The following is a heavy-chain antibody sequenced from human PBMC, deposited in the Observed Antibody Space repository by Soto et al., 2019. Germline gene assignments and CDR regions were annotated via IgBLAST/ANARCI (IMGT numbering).Heavy chain of an antibody. J-gene: IGHJ4*02. CDR2: ISGSAGST. D-gene: IGHD3-10*01. V-gene: IGHV3-23*01. Sequence: EVQLLESGGGLVQPGGSLRLSCAASGFTFSSYAMSWVRQAPGKGLEWVSAISGSAWVSAISGSAGSTYYADSVKGRFTSSRDDSKNTLYLQMNSLRAEDTAVYYCAKGWFAEFLFDYWGQGTLVTVSS. CDR3: AKGWFAEFLFDY. CDR1: GFTFSSYA.